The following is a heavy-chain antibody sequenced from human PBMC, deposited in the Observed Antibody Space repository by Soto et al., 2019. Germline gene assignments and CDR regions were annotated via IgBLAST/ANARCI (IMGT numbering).Heavy chain of an antibody. V-gene: IGHV4-59*08. D-gene: IGHD4-17*01. CDR2: IYYSGST. Sequence: PSETLSLTCTVSGGSISSYYWSWIRQPPGKGLEWIGYIYYSGSTNYNPSLKSRVTISVDTSKNQFSLKLSSVTAADTAVYYCARHSGTTVTTLSPSYFDYWGQGTLVTVSS. CDR1: GGSISSYY. CDR3: ARHSGTTVTTLSPSYFDY. J-gene: IGHJ4*02.